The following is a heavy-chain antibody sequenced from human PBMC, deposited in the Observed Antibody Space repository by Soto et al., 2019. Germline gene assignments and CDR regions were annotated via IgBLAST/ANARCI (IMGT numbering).Heavy chain of an antibody. Sequence: PSETLSLTCTVSGGSISSYYWSWIRQPPGKGLEWIGYIYYSGSTNYNPSLKSRVTISVDTSKNQFSLKLSSVTAADTAVYYCARGLGYCSGGSCRNIDSYYYYYMDVWGKGTTVTVSS. CDR3: ARGLGYCSGGSCRNIDSYYYYYMDV. CDR1: GGSISSYY. V-gene: IGHV4-59*08. CDR2: IYYSGST. J-gene: IGHJ6*03. D-gene: IGHD2-15*01.